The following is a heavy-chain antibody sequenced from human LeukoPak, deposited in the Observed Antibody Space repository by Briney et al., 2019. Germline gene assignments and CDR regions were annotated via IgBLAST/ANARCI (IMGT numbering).Heavy chain of an antibody. J-gene: IGHJ4*02. D-gene: IGHD6-19*01. CDR1: GFKFGSHT. CDR2: ITSGSSHI. CDR3: ARGGAVAGTMDY. V-gene: IGHV3-21*01. Sequence: GGSLRLSCAGSGFKFGSHTMNWVRQAPGKGLEWVSFITSGSSHIYYADSVKGRFTISRDNSKNTLYLQMNGLRAEDTAVYYCARGGAVAGTMDYWGQGTLVTVSS.